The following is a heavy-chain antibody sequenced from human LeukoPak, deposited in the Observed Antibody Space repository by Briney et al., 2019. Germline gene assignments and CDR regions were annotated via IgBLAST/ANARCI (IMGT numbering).Heavy chain of an antibody. CDR3: AREGKDSSGTPPFDY. CDR1: GYTFTSYG. V-gene: IGHV1-18*01. J-gene: IGHJ4*02. Sequence: ASVKVSCKASGYTFTSYGISWVRQAPGQGLEWMGWISAYNGNTNHAQKLQGRVTMTTDTSTSAAYMELRSLRSDDTAVYYCAREGKDSSGTPPFDYWGQGTLVTVSS. CDR2: ISAYNGNT. D-gene: IGHD3-22*01.